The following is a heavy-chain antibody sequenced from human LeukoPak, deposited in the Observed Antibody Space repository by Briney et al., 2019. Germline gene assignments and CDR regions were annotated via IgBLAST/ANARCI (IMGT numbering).Heavy chain of an antibody. J-gene: IGHJ4*02. CDR2: IKEDGSEK. D-gene: IGHD3-22*01. CDR1: GFTFRNYW. V-gene: IGHV3-7*01. CDR3: ARDSSGYQ. Sequence: GGSLRLSCAASGFTFRNYWMGWVRQAPGKGLEWVANIKEDGSEKYYGDSVKGRFTISRDNAMNSLYLEMNSLRVEDTAVYYCARDSSGYQWGQGTLVTVSS.